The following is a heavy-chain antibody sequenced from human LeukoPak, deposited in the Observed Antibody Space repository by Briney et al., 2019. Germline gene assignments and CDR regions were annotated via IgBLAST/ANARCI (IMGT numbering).Heavy chain of an antibody. CDR1: GFTVSSNY. D-gene: IGHD5-24*01. CDR2: LYSGGST. V-gene: IGHV3-66*01. Sequence: PGGPLRLSCAASGFTVSSNYMSWVRQAPGKGLEWVSLLYSGGSTYYSDSVKGRFTISRDNSKNTLYLQMNSLRAEDTAVYYCASRDKGYYYGMDVWGQGTTVTVSS. J-gene: IGHJ6*02. CDR3: ASRDKGYYYGMDV.